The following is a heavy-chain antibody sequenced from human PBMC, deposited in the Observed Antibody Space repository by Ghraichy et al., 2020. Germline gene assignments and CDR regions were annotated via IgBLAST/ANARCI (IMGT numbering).Heavy chain of an antibody. J-gene: IGHJ6*02. Sequence: SVKVSCKASGCTFSSYAISWVRQAPGQGLEWMGRIIPIHGKAKYTQKFQGRVTITADKSTSTAYMELSSLRSEDTAVYYCARAQSNYGDYGPYYYDGMDVWGQGTSVTVS. V-gene: IGHV1-69*04. D-gene: IGHD4-17*01. CDR2: IIPIHGKA. CDR3: ARAQSNYGDYGPYYYDGMDV. CDR1: GCTFSSYA.